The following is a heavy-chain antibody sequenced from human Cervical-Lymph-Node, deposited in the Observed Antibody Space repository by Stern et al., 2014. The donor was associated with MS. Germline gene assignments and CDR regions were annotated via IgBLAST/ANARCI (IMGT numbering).Heavy chain of an antibody. CDR1: GYTFTGYY. V-gene: IGHV1-2*04. D-gene: IGHD6-19*01. Sequence: QVQLVESGAEVKKPGASVKVSCKASGYTFTGYYMHWVRQAPGQGLEWMGWINPNSGGTNYAQKFQGWVTMTRDTSISTAYMELNRLRSDDTAVYYCARGGRSSGWSPPDSFDIWGQGTMVTVSS. J-gene: IGHJ3*02. CDR3: ARGGRSSGWSPPDSFDI. CDR2: INPNSGGT.